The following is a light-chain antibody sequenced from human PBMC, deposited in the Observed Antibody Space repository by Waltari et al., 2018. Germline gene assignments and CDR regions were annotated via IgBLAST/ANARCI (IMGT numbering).Light chain of an antibody. CDR1: TSNIGRNN. CDR2: RNS. CDR3: SAWDDSVHV. V-gene: IGLV1-44*01. J-gene: IGLJ1*01. Sequence: QSGLTQSPSVSGTPGQRVTISCSGSTSNIGRNNVNWYQPFPGTAPKLLIYRNSERPSGVPDRFSGSKSGTSASLAISGLQSEDEAEYYCSAWDDSVHVFGTGTRVTVL.